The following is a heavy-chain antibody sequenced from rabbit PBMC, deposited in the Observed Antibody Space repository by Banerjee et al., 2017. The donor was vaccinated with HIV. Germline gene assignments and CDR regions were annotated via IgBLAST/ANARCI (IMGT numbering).Heavy chain of an antibody. D-gene: IGHD6-1*01. CDR2: IYTGSTGST. J-gene: IGHJ6*01. V-gene: IGHV1S40*01. Sequence: QSLEESGGDLVKPGASLTLTCTASGFDLNSYVYMCWVRQAPGKGLEWIACIYTGSTGSTYYASWAKGRFTISKTSSTTVTLQMTSLTAADTATYFCARDDGDVGYGYWGPGTLVTVS. CDR1: GFDLNSYVY. CDR3: ARDDGDVGYGY.